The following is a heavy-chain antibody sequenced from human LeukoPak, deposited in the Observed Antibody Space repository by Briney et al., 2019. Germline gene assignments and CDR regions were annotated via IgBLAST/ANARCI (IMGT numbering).Heavy chain of an antibody. CDR3: ASEPYSGYEIDY. CDR1: GYSISSGYY. V-gene: IGHV4-38-2*01. Sequence: PSETLSLTCAVSGYSISSGYYWGWIRQPPGKGLEWIGSVYHSGSTYYNPSLKSRVTISVDTSKNQFSLKLSSVTAADTAVYYCASEPYSGYEIDYWGQGTLVTVSS. CDR2: VYHSGST. D-gene: IGHD5-12*01. J-gene: IGHJ4*02.